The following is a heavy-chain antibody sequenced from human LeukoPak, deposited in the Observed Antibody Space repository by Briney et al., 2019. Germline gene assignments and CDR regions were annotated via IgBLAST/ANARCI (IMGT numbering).Heavy chain of an antibody. Sequence: PSETLSLTCTVSGGSISSSSYYWGWIRQPPGKGLEWIGSIYYSGSTYYNPSLKSRVTISVDTSKNQFSLKLSSVTAADTAVYYCARAGVVVAASNFDYWGQGTLVTVSS. CDR1: GGSISSSSYY. J-gene: IGHJ4*02. CDR2: IYYSGST. CDR3: ARAGVVVAASNFDY. D-gene: IGHD2-15*01. V-gene: IGHV4-39*07.